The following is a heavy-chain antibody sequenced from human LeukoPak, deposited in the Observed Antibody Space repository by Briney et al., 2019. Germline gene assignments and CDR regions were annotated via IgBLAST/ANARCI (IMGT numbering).Heavy chain of an antibody. J-gene: IGHJ4*02. CDR1: GFTITNYW. Sequence: GGSLRLSCTPSGFTITNYWMQWVRQAPGKGLVGVSRINSDGSNTNYAGSVKGRFTISRDNAKNTLYLQMNSLRAEDTAVYYCAGGLSDYYYTVGYWGQGTLVTVSS. V-gene: IGHV3-74*01. CDR3: AGGLSDYYYTVGY. D-gene: IGHD3-22*01. CDR2: INSDGSNT.